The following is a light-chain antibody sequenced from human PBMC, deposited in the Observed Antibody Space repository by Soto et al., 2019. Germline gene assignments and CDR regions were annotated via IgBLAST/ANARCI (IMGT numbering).Light chain of an antibody. CDR3: QQGFT. Sequence: DIQMTQSPSSLSASVGDRVTITCQASQDINNYLNWYQHKPGKAPKRLIYDTSNLETRVPSRFSGSGSGTDFTFSISSLQPEDVATYYCQQGFTFGPGTKLEIK. V-gene: IGKV1-33*01. CDR1: QDINNY. J-gene: IGKJ3*01. CDR2: DTS.